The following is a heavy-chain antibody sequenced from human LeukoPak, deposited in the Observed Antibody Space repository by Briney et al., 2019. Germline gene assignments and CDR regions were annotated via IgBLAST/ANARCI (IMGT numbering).Heavy chain of an antibody. Sequence: GGSLRLSCAPSGFTFSNFAMSSARQAPGKGLEWVSSISGSGDSTYYADSVKGRFTMSRENSKHTLYLQMNPLRAEDTAVYHCANLASSVVPAEIGYRGQGSLVTVSS. CDR2: ISGSGDST. CDR3: ANLASSVVPAEIGY. CDR1: GFTFSNFA. D-gene: IGHD6-25*01. J-gene: IGHJ4*02. V-gene: IGHV3-23*01.